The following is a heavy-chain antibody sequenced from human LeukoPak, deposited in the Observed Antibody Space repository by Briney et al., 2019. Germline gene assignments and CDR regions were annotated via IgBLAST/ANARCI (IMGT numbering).Heavy chain of an antibody. J-gene: IGHJ4*02. V-gene: IGHV4-59*01. CDR2: IYYSGST. D-gene: IGHD3-10*01. CDR3: ARVTWFGERSANKFDY. Sequence: SETLSLTCTVSGGSISSYYWSWIRQPPGKGLEWIGYIYYSGSTNYNPSLKSRVTISVDTSKNQFSLKLSSVTAADTAVYYCARVTWFGERSANKFDYWGQGTLVTVSS. CDR1: GGSISSYY.